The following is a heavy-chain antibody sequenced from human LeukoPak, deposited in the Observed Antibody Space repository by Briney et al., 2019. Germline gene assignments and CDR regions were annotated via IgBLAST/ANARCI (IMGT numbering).Heavy chain of an antibody. CDR3: ARDTATYYYDSSGYQAGLYYYGMDV. V-gene: IGHV3-30*04. CDR1: GFTFSSYA. CDR2: ISYDGSNR. J-gene: IGHJ6*02. D-gene: IGHD3-22*01. Sequence: GGSLRLSCAASGFTFSSYAMHWVRQAPGKGLEWVADISYDGSNRYYADSVKGRFTISRDNSKNTLYLQMSSLRAEDTAVYYCARDTATYYYDSSGYQAGLYYYGMDVWGQGTTVTVSS.